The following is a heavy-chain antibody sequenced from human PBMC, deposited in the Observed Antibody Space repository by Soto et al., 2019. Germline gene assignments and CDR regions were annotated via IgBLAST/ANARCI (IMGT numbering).Heavy chain of an antibody. Sequence: GGSLRLSCAASGFTFVSYVMHWVRQAPGKGLEWVAVIWYDGTNKYYTDSVKGRFTISRDNSKNMLYLQMNSLRAEDTAVYYCASYRGEYSGNSPLDYWGQGTLVTVSS. D-gene: IGHD1-26*01. V-gene: IGHV3-33*01. CDR2: IWYDGTNK. CDR1: GFTFVSYV. J-gene: IGHJ4*02. CDR3: ASYRGEYSGNSPLDY.